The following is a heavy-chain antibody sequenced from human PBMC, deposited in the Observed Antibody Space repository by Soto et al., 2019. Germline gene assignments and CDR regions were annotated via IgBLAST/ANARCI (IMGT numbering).Heavy chain of an antibody. CDR2: IQYSGYS. CDR1: GGSITNYY. Sequence: QVQLQESGPGLVKPSETLSLTCTVSGGSITNYYCSWFRQPPGKGLEWIGYIQYSGYSAYNLSLKRRVTMSMDTSKTQFSLMLESVTATVTAVYYYLRHGFGSLHGLVDVWGQGTTVIFSS. J-gene: IGHJ6*02. CDR3: LRHGFGSLHGLVDV. D-gene: IGHD3-10*01. V-gene: IGHV4-59*08.